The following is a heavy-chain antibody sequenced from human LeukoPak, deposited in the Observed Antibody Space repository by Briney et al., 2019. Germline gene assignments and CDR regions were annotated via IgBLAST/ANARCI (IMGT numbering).Heavy chain of an antibody. Sequence: GGSLRLSCAASGFTFSSYAMSWVRQAPGKGLEWVSAISGSGGSTYYADSVKGRFTISRDNSKNTLYLQMNSLRAEDTAVYYCARDWGSSGWYNWFDRWGQGTPVTVSS. CDR3: ARDWGSSGWYNWFDR. V-gene: IGHV3-23*01. CDR2: ISGSGGST. J-gene: IGHJ5*02. D-gene: IGHD6-19*01. CDR1: GFTFSSYA.